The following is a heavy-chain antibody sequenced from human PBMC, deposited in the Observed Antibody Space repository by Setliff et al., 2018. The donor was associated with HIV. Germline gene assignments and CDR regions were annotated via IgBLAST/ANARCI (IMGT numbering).Heavy chain of an antibody. CDR3: ARVRLYNTALDY. Sequence: PGGSLRLSCAASGFTVSSYYMSWIRQSPGKGLEWISYISSSGTTIYYADSVKGRFTLSRDTSKNTLFLQMNSLRPEDTAVYYCARVRLYNTALDYWGQGTLVTVSS. D-gene: IGHD3-3*01. CDR2: ISSSGTTI. CDR1: GFTVSSYY. J-gene: IGHJ4*02. V-gene: IGHV3-11*04.